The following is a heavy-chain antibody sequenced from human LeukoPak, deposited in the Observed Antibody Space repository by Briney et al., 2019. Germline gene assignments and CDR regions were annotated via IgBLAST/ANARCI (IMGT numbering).Heavy chain of an antibody. CDR2: IYYSGST. CDR1: GGSISSYY. CDR3: ARFIGDYYDSSGYYSEGTFDY. J-gene: IGHJ4*02. Sequence: SETLSLTCTVSGGSISSYYWSWIRQPPGKGLEWIGYIYYSGSTNYNPSLKSRVTISVDTSKNQFSLKLSSVTAADTAVYYCARFIGDYYDSSGYYSEGTFDYWGQGTLVTVSS. V-gene: IGHV4-59*01. D-gene: IGHD3-22*01.